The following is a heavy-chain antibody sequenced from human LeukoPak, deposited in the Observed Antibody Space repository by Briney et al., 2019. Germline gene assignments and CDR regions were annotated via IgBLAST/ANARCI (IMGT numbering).Heavy chain of an antibody. CDR1: GFTFSSYG. V-gene: IGHV3-30*03. D-gene: IGHD1-1*01. CDR2: ISYDGSNK. CDR3: ARDHRLQLENWFDP. J-gene: IGHJ5*02. Sequence: GGSLRLSCAASGFTFSSYGMHWVRQAPGKGLEWVAVISYDGSNKYYADSVKGRFTISRDNSKNTLYLQMNSLRAEDTAVYYCARDHRLQLENWFDPWGQGTLVTVSS.